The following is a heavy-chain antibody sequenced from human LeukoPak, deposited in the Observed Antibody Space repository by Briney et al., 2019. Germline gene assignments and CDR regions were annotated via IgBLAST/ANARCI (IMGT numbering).Heavy chain of an antibody. V-gene: IGHV3-33*01. CDR3: AREVYDSSGPTFDY. CDR2: MWYDGSNK. J-gene: IGHJ4*02. Sequence: GGSLRLSCAASGFTFSSYGMHWVRQAPGKGLEWVAVMWYDGSNKYYADSVKGRFTISRDNSKNTLYLQMNSLRAEDTAVYYCAREVYDSSGPTFDYWGQGTLVTVSS. CDR1: GFTFSSYG. D-gene: IGHD3-22*01.